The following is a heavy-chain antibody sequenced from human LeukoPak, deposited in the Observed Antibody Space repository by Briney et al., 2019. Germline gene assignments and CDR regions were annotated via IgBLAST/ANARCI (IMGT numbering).Heavy chain of an antibody. CDR2: INAGNGNT. CDR1: GYTFTSYA. Sequence: ASVTVSRKASGYTFTSYAMHWVRQAPGQRLEWMGWINAGNGNTKYSQKFQGRVTITRDTSASTAYMELSSLRSEDTAVYYCARDPGRFFPSSTIDYWGQGTLVTVSS. CDR3: ARDPGRFFPSSTIDY. J-gene: IGHJ4*02. D-gene: IGHD6-13*01. V-gene: IGHV1-3*01.